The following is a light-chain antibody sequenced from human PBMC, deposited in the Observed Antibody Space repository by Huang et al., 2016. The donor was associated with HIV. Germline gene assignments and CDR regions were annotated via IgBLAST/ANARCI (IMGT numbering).Light chain of an antibody. CDR2: DAT. CDR3: QQFDNVPYS. V-gene: IGKV1-33*01. Sequence: DIQMTQSPSSLSASIGVRVTITCQASQDISNYLNWYQQKPGNAPKLLLYDATNSEAGVPSRFSGSGSGTDFTLTISRLQPEDFATYYCQQFDNVPYSFGQGTRLEIK. CDR1: QDISNY. J-gene: IGKJ2*03.